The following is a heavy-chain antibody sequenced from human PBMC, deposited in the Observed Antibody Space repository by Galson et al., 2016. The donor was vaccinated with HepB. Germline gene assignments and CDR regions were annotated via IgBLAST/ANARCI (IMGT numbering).Heavy chain of an antibody. D-gene: IGHD3-10*01. J-gene: IGHJ4*02. CDR3: ATYGSGKKFDF. CDR2: IKDKSDGETV. V-gene: IGHV3-15*01. CDR1: GFTFSDAW. Sequence: SLRLSCAASGFTFSDAWMTWVRQTPGKRLEWVGRIKDKSDGETVDYAAPVKGRFTISRDDSKTTLYLHTNSLRAEDTAIYFCATYGSGKKFDFWGQGTLVTVSS.